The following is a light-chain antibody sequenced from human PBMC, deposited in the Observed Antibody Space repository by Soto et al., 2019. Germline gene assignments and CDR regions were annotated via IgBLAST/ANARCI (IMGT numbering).Light chain of an antibody. V-gene: IGKV1-9*01. Sequence: DIQFTQSPSFLSSSVFERVTITCRASRGISSYLAWYQQKPGKAPKLLIYAASTLQTGVPSRFSGSGSGTEFTLTISSLQPEDFATYYCQQLNSYLITFGQGTRLEIK. CDR2: AAS. J-gene: IGKJ5*01. CDR1: RGISSY. CDR3: QQLNSYLIT.